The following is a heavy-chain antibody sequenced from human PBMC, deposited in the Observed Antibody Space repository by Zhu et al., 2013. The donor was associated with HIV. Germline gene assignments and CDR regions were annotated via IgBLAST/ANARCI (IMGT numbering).Heavy chain of an antibody. J-gene: IGHJ4*02. Sequence: HVQLVQSGAEVKKPGSSVRVSCRTSGGTFTDHAINWVRQAPGQGLEWMGWISAYNGNTNYAQKLQGRVTMTTDTSTSTAYMELRSLRSDDTAVYYCARDIVVVVADSYYFDYWGQGTLVTVSS. CDR2: ISAYNGNT. CDR3: ARDIVVVVADSYYFDY. CDR1: GGTFTDHA. D-gene: IGHD2-15*01. V-gene: IGHV1-18*01.